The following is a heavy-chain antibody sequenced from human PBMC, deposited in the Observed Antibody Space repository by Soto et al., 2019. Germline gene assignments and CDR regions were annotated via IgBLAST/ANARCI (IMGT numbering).Heavy chain of an antibody. CDR3: ARARIYSGYSYVWWFDP. CDR2: IYHSGST. D-gene: IGHD5-18*01. CDR1: GGSISSGGYS. Sequence: PSETLSLTCAVSGGSISSGGYSWSWIRQPPGKGLEWIGYIYHSGSTYYNPSLKSRVTISVDRSKNQFSLKLSSVTAADTAVYYCARARIYSGYSYVWWFDPWGQGTLVTVSS. V-gene: IGHV4-30-2*01. J-gene: IGHJ5*02.